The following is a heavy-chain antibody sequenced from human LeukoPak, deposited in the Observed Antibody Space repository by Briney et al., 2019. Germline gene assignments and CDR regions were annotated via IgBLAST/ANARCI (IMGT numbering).Heavy chain of an antibody. D-gene: IGHD3-10*01. J-gene: IGHJ4*02. CDR1: GFSFSSYG. CDR3: ARGKGSGSYYNDCEY. CDR2: ISYDGSNK. V-gene: IGHV3-30*03. Sequence: GGSLRLSCAASGFSFSSYGMQWVRQAPGKGLEWVAVISYDGSNKYYGDSVKGRFTISRDNSKSTLYLQMNSLRAEDTAVYYCARGKGSGSYYNDCEYWGQGTLVTVSS.